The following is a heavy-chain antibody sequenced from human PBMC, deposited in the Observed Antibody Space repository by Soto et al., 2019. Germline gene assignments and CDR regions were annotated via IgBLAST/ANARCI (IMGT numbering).Heavy chain of an antibody. D-gene: IGHD3-9*01. Sequence: GGSLRLSCAASGFTFSNYAMSWVRQAPGKGLEWVSVISGSGAGTYYADSVKGRLTISRDNSKNTLYLQMNSLRVEDTAKYYCAKEQSYDILTDPTKAWGQGTLVTVSS. J-gene: IGHJ4*02. CDR1: GFTFSNYA. V-gene: IGHV3-23*01. CDR3: AKEQSYDILTDPTKA. CDR2: ISGSGAGT.